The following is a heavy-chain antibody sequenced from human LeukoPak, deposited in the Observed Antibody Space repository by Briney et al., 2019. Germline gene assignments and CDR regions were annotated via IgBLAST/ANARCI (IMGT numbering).Heavy chain of an antibody. CDR2: IRYDGSNK. J-gene: IGHJ4*02. D-gene: IGHD4-11*01. CDR1: GFTFSSYG. CDR3: AKDFHDYYSNNGPGSGDY. Sequence: PGGSLRLSCAASGFTFSSYGMHWVRQAPGKGLEWVAFIRYDGSNKYYADSVKGRFTISRDNSKNTLYLQMNSLRAEDTAVYYCAKDFHDYYSNNGPGSGDYWGQGTLVTVSS. V-gene: IGHV3-30*02.